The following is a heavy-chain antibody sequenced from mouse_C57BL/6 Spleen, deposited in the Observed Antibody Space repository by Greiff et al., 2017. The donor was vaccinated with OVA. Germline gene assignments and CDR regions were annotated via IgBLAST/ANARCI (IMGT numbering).Heavy chain of an antibody. Sequence: EVHLVESGGGLVQPKGSLKLSCAASGFSFNTYAMNWVRQAPGKGLEWVARIRSKSNNYATYYADSVKDRFTISRDDSESMLYLQMNNLKTEDTAMYYGVREGWLLYFDYWGQGTTLTVSS. V-gene: IGHV10-1*01. D-gene: IGHD2-3*01. CDR3: VREGWLLYFDY. CDR1: GFSFNTYA. J-gene: IGHJ2*01. CDR2: IRSKSNNYAT.